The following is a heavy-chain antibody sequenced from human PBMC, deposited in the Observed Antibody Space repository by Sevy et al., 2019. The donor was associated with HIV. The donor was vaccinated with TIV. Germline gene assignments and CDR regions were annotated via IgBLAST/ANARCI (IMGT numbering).Heavy chain of an antibody. CDR3: ARNGGAYDTGFDP. CDR1: GFTFSNYE. J-gene: IGHJ5*02. CDR2: ITSSGSSI. D-gene: IGHD3-22*01. Sequence: GGSLRLSCAASGFTFSNYEMNWVRQAPGKGLEWVSHITSSGSSIYYADSVKGRFTISGDNAKNSLYLQMNSLGVEDTAIYYCARNGGAYDTGFDPWGQGTLVTVSS. V-gene: IGHV3-48*03.